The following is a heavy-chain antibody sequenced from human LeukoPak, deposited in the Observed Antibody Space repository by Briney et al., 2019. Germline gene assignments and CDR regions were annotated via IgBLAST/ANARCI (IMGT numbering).Heavy chain of an antibody. J-gene: IGHJ4*02. CDR3: ARYIVLMVYALDY. CDR1: GLTFSSYA. V-gene: IGHV3-30*04. CDR2: ISYDGSNK. Sequence: GGSLRLSCAASGLTFSSYAMHWVRQAPGKGLEWVAVISYDGSNKYYADSVKGRFTISRDNSKNTLYLQMNSLRAEDTAVYYCARYIVLMVYALDYWGQGTLVTVSS. D-gene: IGHD2-8*01.